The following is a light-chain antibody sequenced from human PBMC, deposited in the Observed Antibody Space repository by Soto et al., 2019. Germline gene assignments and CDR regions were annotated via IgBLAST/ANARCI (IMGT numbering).Light chain of an antibody. J-gene: IGKJ5*01. V-gene: IGKV1-39*01. CDR2: SSS. CDR1: QDIGKY. Sequence: DYQMTQSPSSLSASVGDRVIITCRASQDIGKYLNWYQQKPEKSPKLLIYSSSILQPGVPSRFSGSASGTTFTLTIASLQPEDFATYFCEQTYSTPTFGPGTRLEIK. CDR3: EQTYSTPT.